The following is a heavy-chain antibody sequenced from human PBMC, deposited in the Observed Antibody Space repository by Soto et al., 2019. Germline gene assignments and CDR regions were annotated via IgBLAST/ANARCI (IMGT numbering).Heavy chain of an antibody. CDR2: VYYNENT. Sequence: ASETLSLTCSVSGASINNFAYYWGWIRQPPGKGLEWIGTVYYNENTYYNPSPKSRVAISVDTAKNQFSLNLRSVTAADTAIYFCARRERYYGSPGWFDPWGQGTLVTVSS. V-gene: IGHV4-39*01. J-gene: IGHJ5*01. D-gene: IGHD3-10*01. CDR3: ARRERYYGSPGWFDP. CDR1: GASINNFAYY.